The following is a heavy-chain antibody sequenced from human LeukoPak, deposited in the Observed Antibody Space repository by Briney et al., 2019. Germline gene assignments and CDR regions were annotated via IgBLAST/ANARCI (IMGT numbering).Heavy chain of an antibody. CDR2: MNPNSANT. Sequence: GASVTVSCKASGYTFTSYDINWVRQATGQGLEWMGWMNPNSANTGYAQNFQGRVTMTRNTSINTAYMELSSLRSEDTAVYYCARTLRSAGGDFWSGYYYYYGMDAWGQGTTVTVSS. J-gene: IGHJ6*02. V-gene: IGHV1-8*01. CDR1: GYTFTSYD. CDR3: ARTLRSAGGDFWSGYYYYYGMDA. D-gene: IGHD3-3*01.